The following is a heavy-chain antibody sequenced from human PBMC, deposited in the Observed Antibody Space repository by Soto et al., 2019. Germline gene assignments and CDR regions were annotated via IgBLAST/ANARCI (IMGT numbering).Heavy chain of an antibody. CDR1: GGTFSGHA. Sequence: QVQLVQSGAEVKKPGSSVKVSCEASGGTFSGHAISWVRQAPGQGPEWMGGLIPLFGTTQHAQNFQDSLTLTADTSTSTAYMELTSLRFEDTAIYYCARGPNWGYRFDSWGQGTLVTVSS. D-gene: IGHD7-27*01. CDR2: LIPLFGTT. J-gene: IGHJ4*02. V-gene: IGHV1-69*06. CDR3: ARGPNWGYRFDS.